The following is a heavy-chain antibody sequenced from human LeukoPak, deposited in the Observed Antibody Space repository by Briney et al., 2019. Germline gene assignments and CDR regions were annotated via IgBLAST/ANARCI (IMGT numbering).Heavy chain of an antibody. Sequence: GGSLRLSCAASGFTFSSYWMHWVRHAPGKGLVWVSGINSDGSTTSYADSVKGRFTISRDNAKNTLYLLMNSLRAEDTAVYHCARVASSWYGRLYYFDNWGQGTLVTVSS. CDR2: INSDGSTT. D-gene: IGHD6-13*01. V-gene: IGHV3-74*01. CDR1: GFTFSSYW. J-gene: IGHJ4*02. CDR3: ARVASSWYGRLYYFDN.